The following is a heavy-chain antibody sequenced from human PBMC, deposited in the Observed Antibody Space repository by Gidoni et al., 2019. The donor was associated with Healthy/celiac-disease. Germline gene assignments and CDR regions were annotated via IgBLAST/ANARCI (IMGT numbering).Heavy chain of an antibody. CDR2: ISAYNGNT. CDR1: GYTFTSYG. V-gene: IGHV1-18*01. J-gene: IGHJ3*02. CDR3: ARESMGLGAFDI. D-gene: IGHD3-10*01. Sequence: AQLVQSGAEEKKPGASVKVSCKASGYTFTSYGISWVRQAPGQGREWMGWISAYNGNTNYAQKLQGRGTMTTDTSTSTAYMELRSLRSDDTAVYYCARESMGLGAFDIWGQGTMVTVSS.